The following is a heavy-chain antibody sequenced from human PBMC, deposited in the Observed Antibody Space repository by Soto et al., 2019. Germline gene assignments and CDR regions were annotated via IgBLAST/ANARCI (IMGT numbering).Heavy chain of an antibody. D-gene: IGHD5-12*01. Sequence: ASVKVSCKVSGYTLTELSMHWVRQAPGKGLEWMGGFDPEDGETIYAQKFQGRLTITADRSTGTAYMELNSLRSEDTAVYYCARDSPIGSTFSGYDAIEYWGQGTLVTVSS. CDR2: FDPEDGET. CDR1: GYTLTELS. CDR3: ARDSPIGSTFSGYDAIEY. J-gene: IGHJ4*02. V-gene: IGHV1-24*01.